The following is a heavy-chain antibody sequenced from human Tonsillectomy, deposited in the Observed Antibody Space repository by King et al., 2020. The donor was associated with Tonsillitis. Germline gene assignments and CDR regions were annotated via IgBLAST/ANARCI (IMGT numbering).Heavy chain of an antibody. CDR1: GFTFTNYG. J-gene: IGHJ4*02. Sequence: VQLVESGGGVVQPGGSLRLSCAAFGFTFTNYGMHWVRQAPGKGLEWVAFIRSDASNKYYADSVKGRFTISRDNSKNTLYLQMSSLRTEDTAVYYCAKGDYWGQGTLVTVSS. CDR2: IRSDASNK. V-gene: IGHV3-30*02. CDR3: AKGDY.